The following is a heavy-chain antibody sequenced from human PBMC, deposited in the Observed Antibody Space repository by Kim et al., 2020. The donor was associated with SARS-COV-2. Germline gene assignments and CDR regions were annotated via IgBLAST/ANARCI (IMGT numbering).Heavy chain of an antibody. CDR3: ARVAAAGKWFDY. D-gene: IGHD6-13*01. Sequence: SYSPSFHGRVTISADKSSRTASLQWSRLKASDTAMYYCARVAAAGKWFDYWGQGTLVTVSS. V-gene: IGHV5-51*01. J-gene: IGHJ4*02.